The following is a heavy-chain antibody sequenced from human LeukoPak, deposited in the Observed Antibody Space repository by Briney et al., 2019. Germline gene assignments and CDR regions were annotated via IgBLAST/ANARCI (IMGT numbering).Heavy chain of an antibody. V-gene: IGHV4-34*01. Sequence: ETLSLTCAVYGGSFSGYYWSWIRQPPGKGLEWIGEINHSGSTNYNPSLKSRVTISVDTSKNQFSLKLRSVTAADTAVYYCARVPGGGTAANWGQGTMVTVS. CDR2: INHSGST. CDR3: ARVPGGGTAAN. CDR1: GGSFSGYY. D-gene: IGHD1-7*01. J-gene: IGHJ3*01.